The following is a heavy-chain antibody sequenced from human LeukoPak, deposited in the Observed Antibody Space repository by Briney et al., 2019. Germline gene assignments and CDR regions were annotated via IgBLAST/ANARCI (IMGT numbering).Heavy chain of an antibody. CDR2: IWYDGSDK. J-gene: IGHJ4*02. D-gene: IGHD3-10*01. CDR1: GLTFGSYG. V-gene: IGHV3-33*01. Sequence: GRSLRLSCAASGLTFGSYGMHWVRQAPGKGLEWVGVIWYDGSDKNYADSVKGRFTISRDNSKNTLYLQMNSVRAEDTAVYYCARENYGPGSPLDSWGQGTLVTVSS. CDR3: ARENYGPGSPLDS.